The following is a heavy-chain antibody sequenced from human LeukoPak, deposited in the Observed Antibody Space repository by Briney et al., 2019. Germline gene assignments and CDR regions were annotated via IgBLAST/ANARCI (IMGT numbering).Heavy chain of an antibody. D-gene: IGHD3-9*01. CDR2: MNPNSGGT. J-gene: IGHJ4*02. Sequence: GASVKVSCKASGYTFTSYDINWVRQATGQVLEWMGWMNPNSGGTNYAQKFQGRVTMTRDTSISTAYMELSRLRSDDTAVYYCARGRVYDILTGYTGGYFDYWGQGTLVTVSS. CDR1: GYTFTSYD. CDR3: ARGRVYDILTGYTGGYFDY. V-gene: IGHV1-2*02.